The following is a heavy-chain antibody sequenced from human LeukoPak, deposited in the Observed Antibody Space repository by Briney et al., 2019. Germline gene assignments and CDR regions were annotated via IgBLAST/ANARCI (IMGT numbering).Heavy chain of an antibody. D-gene: IGHD6-13*01. CDR2: IYYSGGT. V-gene: IGHV4-59*01. CDR1: GGSISNYY. CDR3: ARVIAAAGMDGYYYYMDV. Sequence: SETLSLTCTVSGGSISNYYWSWIRQPPGKGLEWIGYIYYSGGTNYNPSLKSRVTISADTSKNQFSLKLISVTAADTAVYYCARVIAAAGMDGYYYYMDVWGKGTTVTVSS. J-gene: IGHJ6*03.